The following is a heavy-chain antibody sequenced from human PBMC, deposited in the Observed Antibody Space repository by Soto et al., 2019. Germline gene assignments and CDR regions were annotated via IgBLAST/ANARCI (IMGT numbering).Heavy chain of an antibody. D-gene: IGHD6-19*01. CDR1: GFSISSGGYS. Sequence: SETLSHTCAFSGFSISSGGYSWSWIRQPPGKGLEWIGYINHSGSTNYNPSLKSRVTISVDTSKNQFSLKLSSVTAADTAVYYCASSGIAVAGMTRGNAFDIWGQGTMVTVSS. J-gene: IGHJ3*02. CDR3: ASSGIAVAGMTRGNAFDI. CDR2: INHSGST. V-gene: IGHV4-30-2*02.